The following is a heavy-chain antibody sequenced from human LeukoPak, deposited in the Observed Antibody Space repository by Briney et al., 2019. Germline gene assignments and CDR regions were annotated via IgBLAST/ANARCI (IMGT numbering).Heavy chain of an antibody. J-gene: IGHJ4*02. D-gene: IGHD1-1*01. V-gene: IGHV4-59*12. CDR3: ARDREREFDY. Sequence: SETLSLTCTVSGGSISSYYWSWIRQPPGKGLEWIGYIYYSGSTNYNPSLKSRVTISVDKSKNQFSLKLSSVTAADTAVYYCARDREREFDYWGQGTLVTVSS. CDR1: GGSISSYY. CDR2: IYYSGST.